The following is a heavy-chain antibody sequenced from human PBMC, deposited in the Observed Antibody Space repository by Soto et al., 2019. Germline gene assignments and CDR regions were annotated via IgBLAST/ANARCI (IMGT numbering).Heavy chain of an antibody. CDR1: GYTFTSYA. CDR2: INAGNGNT. D-gene: IGHD2-21*02. Sequence: QVQLVQSGAEEKKPGASVKVSCKASGYTFTSYAMHWVRQAPGQRLEWMGWINAGNGNTKYSQRFQGRVTITRDTSESTAYRELSRLRSEDTAVYYCARSIVVVTALAFWGQGTLVTVSS. V-gene: IGHV1-3*05. CDR3: ARSIVVVTALAF. J-gene: IGHJ4*02.